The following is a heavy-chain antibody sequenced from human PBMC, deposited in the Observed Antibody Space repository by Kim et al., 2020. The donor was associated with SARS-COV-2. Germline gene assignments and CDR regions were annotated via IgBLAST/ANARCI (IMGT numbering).Heavy chain of an antibody. Sequence: ASVKVSCKASGYTFTSYYMHWVRQAPGQGLEWMGMINPSGGSTSYAQNFQGRVTMTRDTSTTTVYMELSSLRSEDTALYYCAGYSSSWYGIGDYGMDGWG. J-gene: IGHJ6*02. CDR1: GYTFTSYY. D-gene: IGHD6-13*01. CDR2: INPSGGST. CDR3: AGYSSSWYGIGDYGMDG. V-gene: IGHV1-46*01.